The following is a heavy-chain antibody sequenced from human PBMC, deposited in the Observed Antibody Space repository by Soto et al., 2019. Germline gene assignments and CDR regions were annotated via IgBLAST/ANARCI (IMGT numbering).Heavy chain of an antibody. V-gene: IGHV1-18*04. CDR1: GYTFTSYG. CDR2: ISAYNGNT. D-gene: IGHD3-3*01. Sequence: GASVKVSCKASGYTFTSYGISWVRQAPGQGLEWMGWISAYNGNTNYAQKLQGRVTMTTDTSTSTAYMELRSLRSDDTAVYYCARDAMSPLKLNNYDFWSGYYKSGHDAFDIWGQGTMVTVSS. CDR3: ARDAMSPLKLNNYDFWSGYYKSGHDAFDI. J-gene: IGHJ3*02.